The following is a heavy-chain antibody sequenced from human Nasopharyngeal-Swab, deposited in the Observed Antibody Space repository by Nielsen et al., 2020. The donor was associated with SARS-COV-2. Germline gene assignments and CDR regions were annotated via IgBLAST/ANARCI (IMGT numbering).Heavy chain of an antibody. CDR3: AKSRRVLLWFGELTY. J-gene: IGHJ4*02. D-gene: IGHD3-10*01. CDR2: ISSSSSYI. Sequence: GGSLRLSCAASGFTFSSYSMNWVRQAPGKGLEWVSSISSSSSYIYYADSVKGRFTISRDNAKNSLYLQMNSLRAEDTAVYYCAKSRRVLLWFGELTYWGQGTLVTVSS. CDR1: GFTFSSYS. V-gene: IGHV3-21*01.